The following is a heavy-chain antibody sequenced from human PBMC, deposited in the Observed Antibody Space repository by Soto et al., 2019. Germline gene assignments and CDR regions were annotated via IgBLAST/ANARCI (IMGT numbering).Heavy chain of an antibody. CDR2: FRTGADDGTT. D-gene: IGHD3-10*01. CDR3: AKKVNSGPGSQYFDY. J-gene: IGHJ4*02. Sequence: GGSLRLSCAASGFTFSSYSMSWVRQAPGKGLEWVSGFRTGADDGTTYYADSVKGRFTISRDISKNPLFLQMNSLRAEDTAIYYCAKKVNSGPGSQYFDYWGQGTLVTVSS. V-gene: IGHV3-23*01. CDR1: GFTFSSYS.